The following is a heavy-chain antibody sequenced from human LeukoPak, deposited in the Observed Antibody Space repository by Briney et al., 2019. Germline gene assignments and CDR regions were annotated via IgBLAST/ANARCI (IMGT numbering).Heavy chain of an antibody. Sequence: PSETLSLTCAVSGYSISSGYYWGWIRQPPGKGLEWIGSIYHSGSTYYNPSLKSRVTISVDTSKNHFSLKLSSVTAADTAVYYCARPYSSSWYYFDYWGQGTLVTVSS. CDR3: ARPYSSSWYYFDY. CDR2: IYHSGST. V-gene: IGHV4-38-2*01. D-gene: IGHD6-13*01. J-gene: IGHJ4*02. CDR1: GYSISSGYY.